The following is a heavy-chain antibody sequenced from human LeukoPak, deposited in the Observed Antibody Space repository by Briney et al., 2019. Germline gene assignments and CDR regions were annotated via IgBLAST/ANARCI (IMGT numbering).Heavy chain of an antibody. CDR3: ARTYDSSGYYYLNWFDP. Sequence: QAGGSLRLSCAASGFTFSSYAMHWVRQAPGKGLEWVAVISYDGSNKYYADSVKGRFTISRDNSRNTLYLQMNSLRAEDTAVYYCARTYDSSGYYYLNWFDPWGQGTLVTVSS. CDR1: GFTFSSYA. CDR2: ISYDGSNK. D-gene: IGHD3-22*01. V-gene: IGHV3-30-3*01. J-gene: IGHJ5*02.